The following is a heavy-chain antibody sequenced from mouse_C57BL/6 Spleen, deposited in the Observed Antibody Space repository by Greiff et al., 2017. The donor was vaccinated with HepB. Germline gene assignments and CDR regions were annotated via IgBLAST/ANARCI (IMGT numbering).Heavy chain of an antibody. V-gene: IGHV1-59*01. CDR3: ARSGITAIVASYWYFDV. D-gene: IGHD1-1*01. CDR1: GYTFTSYW. Sequence: VQLQQPGAELVRPGTSVKLSCKASGYTFTSYWMHWVKQRPGQGLEWIGVIDPSDSYTNYNQKFKGKATLTVDTSSSTAYMQLSSLTSEDSAVYYGARSGITAIVASYWYFDVWGTGTTVTVSS. J-gene: IGHJ1*03. CDR2: IDPSDSYT.